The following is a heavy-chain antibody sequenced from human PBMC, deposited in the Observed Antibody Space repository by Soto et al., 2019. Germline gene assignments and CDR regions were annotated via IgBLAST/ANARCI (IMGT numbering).Heavy chain of an antibody. CDR3: PGEDPSVGTRIWDS. Sequence: SEALSLTGTDSVGSFSSGSYYWAWFLQPPGKGLEWLGYIYSSGTTNYSPSLKSRVTISRDTSKNQFSLKVNSVTVSDTAVYYGPGEDPSVGTRIWDSWGQGTLVTVSS. D-gene: IGHD1-26*01. V-gene: IGHV4-61*01. CDR1: VGSFSSGSYY. CDR2: IYSSGTT. J-gene: IGHJ4*02.